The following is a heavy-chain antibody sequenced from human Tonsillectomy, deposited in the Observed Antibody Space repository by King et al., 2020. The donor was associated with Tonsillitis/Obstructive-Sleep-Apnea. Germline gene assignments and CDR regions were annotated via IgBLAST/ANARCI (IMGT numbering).Heavy chain of an antibody. V-gene: IGHV3-23*04. CDR2: ISGSGGSR. J-gene: IGHJ4*02. CDR3: AKARTDEIPAAMGY. Sequence: VQLVESGGGLVQPGGSLRLSCAASGFTFSSYALSWVRQAPGRGLKWVSGISGSGGSRYYADSVKGRFTISRDNSKNTLYLQMNSLRAENTAVYYCAKARTDEIPAAMGYWGQGALVTVSS. CDR1: GFTFSSYA. D-gene: IGHD2-2*01.